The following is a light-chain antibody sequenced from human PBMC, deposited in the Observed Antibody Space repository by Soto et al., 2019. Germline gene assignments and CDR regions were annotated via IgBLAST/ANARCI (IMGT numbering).Light chain of an antibody. Sequence: EIVMTQSPATLSVSPGERATLSCRASQGIKDYLAWFQQKPGQAPRLLIYGASTRATAIPARFSGSGSGTEFTLSISSLQSEDFAVYYCQQYNTWPRTVGQGTKVETK. CDR2: GAS. CDR3: QQYNTWPRT. CDR1: QGIKDY. J-gene: IGKJ1*01. V-gene: IGKV3-15*01.